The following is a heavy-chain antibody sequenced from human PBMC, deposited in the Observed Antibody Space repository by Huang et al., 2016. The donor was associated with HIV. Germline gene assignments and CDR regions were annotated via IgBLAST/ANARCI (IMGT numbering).Heavy chain of an antibody. CDR3: ARERMMSWLDDHDAFDI. J-gene: IGHJ3*02. V-gene: IGHV4-34*01. Sequence: QVQLQQWGAGLLKPSETLSLTCAVYGGSFSGYYVSWIRQSPGKGLKWIGEINHSGSTNHNPSLRGRLTISVDTSKNQFSLKLSTVAAAYTAVYYCARERMMSWLDDHDAFDIWGQGTMVTVSS. D-gene: IGHD1-1*01. CDR2: INHSGST. CDR1: GGSFSGYY.